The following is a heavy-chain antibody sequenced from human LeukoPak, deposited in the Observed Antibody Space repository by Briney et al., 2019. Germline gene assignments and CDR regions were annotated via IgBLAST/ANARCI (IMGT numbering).Heavy chain of an antibody. CDR3: ARDRVRTYYYDSPDAFDI. CDR1: GFTFSDYY. CDR2: ISSSGITI. J-gene: IGHJ3*02. V-gene: IGHV3-11*04. D-gene: IGHD3-22*01. Sequence: GGSLRLSCAASGFTFSDYYMSWIRQAPGKGLEWVSYISSSGITIYYADSVKGRFTISRDNAKNSLYLQMNSLRAEDTAVYYCARDRVRTYYYDSPDAFDIWGQGTMVTVSS.